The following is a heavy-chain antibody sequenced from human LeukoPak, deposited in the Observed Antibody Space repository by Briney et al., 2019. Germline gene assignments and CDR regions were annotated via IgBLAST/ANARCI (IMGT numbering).Heavy chain of an antibody. CDR3: TRRGSSGSPLDY. CDR2: IRSKANSYAT. D-gene: IGHD3-22*01. V-gene: IGHV3-73*01. J-gene: IGHJ4*02. CDR1: GFTFSGSA. Sequence: PGGSLRLSCAASGFTFSGSATHWVRQASGKGLEWVGRIRSKANSYATAYAASVKGWFAISRDDSKNTAYLQMNSLKTEDTAVYYCTRRGSSGSPLDYWGQGTLVTVSS.